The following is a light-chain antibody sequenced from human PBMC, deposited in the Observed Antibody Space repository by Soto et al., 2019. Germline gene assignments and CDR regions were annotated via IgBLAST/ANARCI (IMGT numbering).Light chain of an antibody. CDR2: DVS. J-gene: IGLJ2*01. CDR1: SSDVGGYNY. CDR3: SSYGGSNNLI. Sequence: QSALTQPPSASGSPGQSVTISCTETSSDVGGYNYVSWYQQHPGKAPKLMIYDVSERPSGVPDRFSGSKSGNTASLTVSGLQAEDEADYYCSSYGGSNNLIFGGGTKLTVL. V-gene: IGLV2-8*01.